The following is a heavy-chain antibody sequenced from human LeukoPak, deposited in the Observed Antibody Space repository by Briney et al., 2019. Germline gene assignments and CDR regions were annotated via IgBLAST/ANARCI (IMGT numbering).Heavy chain of an antibody. CDR1: GGSFSGYY. CDR3: ARDFRGEWELLRHAFDI. V-gene: IGHV4-38-2*02. J-gene: IGHJ3*02. Sequence: PSETLSLTCAVYGGSFSGYYWGWIRQPPGKGLEWIGSIYHSGSTYYNPSLKSRVTISVDTSKNQFSLKLSSVTAADTAVYYCARDFRGEWELLRHAFDIWGQGTMVTVSS. D-gene: IGHD1-26*01. CDR2: IYHSGST.